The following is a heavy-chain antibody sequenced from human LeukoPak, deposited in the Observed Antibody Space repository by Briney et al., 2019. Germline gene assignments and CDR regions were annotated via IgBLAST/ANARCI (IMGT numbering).Heavy chain of an antibody. CDR3: SSYSSLDY. CDR2: ISYDGSNK. J-gene: IGHJ4*02. CDR1: GFTFSSYG. Sequence: GGSLRLSCAASGFTFSSYGMHWVRQAPGTGLEWVAVISYDGSNKYYADSVKGRFTISRDNSKNTLYLQMNSLRAEDTAVYYCSSYSSLDYWGQGTLVTVSS. V-gene: IGHV3-30*03. D-gene: IGHD6-19*01.